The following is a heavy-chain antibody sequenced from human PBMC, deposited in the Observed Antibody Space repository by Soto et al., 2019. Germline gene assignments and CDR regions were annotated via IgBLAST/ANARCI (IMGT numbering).Heavy chain of an antibody. CDR1: GGSISSYY. J-gene: IGHJ4*02. Sequence: SDTLSLTCTVSGGSISSYYWSWIRQPPGKGLEWIGYIYYSGSTNYNPSLKSRVTISVDTSKNQFSLKLSSVTAADTAVYYCAGDGFWSGYYLPSSFDYWGQGTLVTVSS. V-gene: IGHV4-59*01. CDR2: IYYSGST. D-gene: IGHD3-3*01. CDR3: AGDGFWSGYYLPSSFDY.